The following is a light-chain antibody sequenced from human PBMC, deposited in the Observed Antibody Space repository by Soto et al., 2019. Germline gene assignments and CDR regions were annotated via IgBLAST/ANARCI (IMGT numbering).Light chain of an antibody. CDR1: QSVLYSSNNKDY. J-gene: IGKJ4*01. V-gene: IGKV4-1*01. CDR3: QQYFSTPLP. CDR2: WTS. Sequence: DIVMTQSPDSLAVSLGERATINCKSSQSVLYSSNNKDYLAWYQQKPGQPPKLLIYWTSTRESGGPDRFSGSGSGTDFTLTISSLQAEDVAVYYCQQYFSTPLPFGGGTKVEIK.